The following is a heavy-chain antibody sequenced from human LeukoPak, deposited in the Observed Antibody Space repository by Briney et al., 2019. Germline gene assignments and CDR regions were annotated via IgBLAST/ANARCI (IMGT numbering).Heavy chain of an antibody. D-gene: IGHD6-19*01. J-gene: IGHJ4*02. Sequence: ASVKVSCKASGYTFTSYDINWVRQATGQGLEWMGWMNPNSGNTGYAQKFQGRVTMTRNTSISTAYMELSSLRSEDTAVYYCARSGSIAVTGTSYCFGYWGQGTLVTVSP. CDR2: MNPNSGNT. CDR1: GYTFTSYD. CDR3: ARSGSIAVTGTSYCFGY. V-gene: IGHV1-8*01.